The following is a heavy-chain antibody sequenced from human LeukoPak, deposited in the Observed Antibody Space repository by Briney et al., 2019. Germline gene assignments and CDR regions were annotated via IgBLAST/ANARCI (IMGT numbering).Heavy chain of an antibody. V-gene: IGHV3-21*01. CDR2: ISRSSNYI. J-gene: IGHJ4*02. CDR3: ARGENNYGYYYFDY. Sequence: GGSLRLSCAASGFTFSSYSMNWVRQAPGKGLEWVSSISRSSNYIYYADSVKGRFTISRDNAKNSLYLQINSLRAEDTSVYYCARGENNYGYYYFDYWGQGTLVTVPS. CDR1: GFTFSSYS. D-gene: IGHD5-24*01.